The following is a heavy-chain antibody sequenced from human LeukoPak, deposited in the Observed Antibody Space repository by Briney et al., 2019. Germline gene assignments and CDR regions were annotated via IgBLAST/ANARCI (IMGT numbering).Heavy chain of an antibody. CDR1: GFTFSSYW. CDR3: ATDVGYCTNGVCYNYYMDV. D-gene: IGHD2-8*01. V-gene: IGHV3-7*01. J-gene: IGHJ6*03. CDR2: IKQDGSEK. Sequence: PGGSLRLSCAASGFTFSSYWMSWVRQAPGKGLEWVANIKQDGSEKYYVDSVKGRFTISRDNAKNSLYLQMNSLRAEDTAVYYCATDVGYCTNGVCYNYYMDVWGKGTTVSVSS.